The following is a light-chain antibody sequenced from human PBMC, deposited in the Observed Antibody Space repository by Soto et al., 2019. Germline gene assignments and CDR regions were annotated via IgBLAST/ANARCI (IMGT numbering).Light chain of an antibody. Sequence: DIQMTQSPSTLSASVGDRVTITCRASQSVTKWVAWYQQRPGQAPKVLIWDASSLQRGVPSRFSGSGYGTEFTLTISSLQPGDFATYYCQHYNGHSTWSFGQGTKVDIK. J-gene: IGKJ1*01. CDR1: QSVTKW. V-gene: IGKV1-5*01. CDR3: QHYNGHSTWS. CDR2: DAS.